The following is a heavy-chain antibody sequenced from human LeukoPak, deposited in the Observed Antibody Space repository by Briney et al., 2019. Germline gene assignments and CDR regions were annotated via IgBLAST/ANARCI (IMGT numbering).Heavy chain of an antibody. CDR2: IRYDGSNK. CDR1: GFTFSSYG. D-gene: IGHD3-10*01. Sequence: GGSLRLSCAASGFTFSSYGMHWVRQAPGKGLEWVAFIRYDGSNKYYADSVKGRFTISRDNSKNTLYLQMNSLRAEDTAVYYCARDLWFGNDAFDIWGQGTMVTVSS. J-gene: IGHJ3*02. V-gene: IGHV3-30*02. CDR3: ARDLWFGNDAFDI.